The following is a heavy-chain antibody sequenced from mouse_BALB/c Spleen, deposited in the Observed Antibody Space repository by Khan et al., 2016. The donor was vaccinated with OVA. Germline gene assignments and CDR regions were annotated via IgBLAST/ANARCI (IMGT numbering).Heavy chain of an antibody. CDR1: GYTFTNFG. D-gene: IGHD2-10*01. CDR2: INTYTGEP. Sequence: QIQLVQSGPELKKPGETVKISCKASGYTFTNFGMNWVKQAPGKGLKWMGWINTYTGEPTYADDFKGRFAFSLETSASTAYLQINNLKNEDTATYFCARPPYFSYVMVYWGQGTSGTVS. CDR3: ARPPYFSYVMVY. J-gene: IGHJ4*01. V-gene: IGHV9-3-1*01.